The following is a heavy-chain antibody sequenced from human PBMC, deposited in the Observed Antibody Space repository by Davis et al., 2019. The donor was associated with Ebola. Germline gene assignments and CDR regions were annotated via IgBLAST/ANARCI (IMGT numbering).Heavy chain of an antibody. J-gene: IGHJ4*02. V-gene: IGHV3-30*04. D-gene: IGHD3-10*01. CDR3: ANGLLWFGELLSSDQNYFDY. CDR1: GFTFSSYA. CDR2: ISYDGSNK. Sequence: GESLKISCAASGFTFSSYAMHWVRQAPGKGLEWVAVISYDGSNKYYADSVKGRFTISRDNSKNTLYLQMSSLRAEDTAVYYCANGLLWFGELLSSDQNYFDYWGQGTLVTVSS.